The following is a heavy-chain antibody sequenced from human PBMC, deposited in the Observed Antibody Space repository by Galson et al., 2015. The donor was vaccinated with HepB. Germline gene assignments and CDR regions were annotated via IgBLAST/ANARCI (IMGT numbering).Heavy chain of an antibody. CDR3: SRTSLVGPGIYDFDA. CDR2: IDWDDDK. J-gene: IGHJ4*02. Sequence: PALVKPPQTLTLTSTFSGFSLRTSRMCVSWIRQSPRKALEWLARIDWDDDKFYNTSLKTRLTISKDTPKNQVVLTMTNLDPEYTATYYCSRTSLVGPGIYDFDAWGQGTLGTVSS. V-gene: IGHV2-70*17. D-gene: IGHD1-26*01. CDR1: GFSLRTSRMC.